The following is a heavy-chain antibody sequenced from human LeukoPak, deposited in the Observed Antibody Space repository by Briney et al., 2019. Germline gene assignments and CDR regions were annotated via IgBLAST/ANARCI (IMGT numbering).Heavy chain of an antibody. J-gene: IGHJ6*03. CDR3: AKSASESRLLWFGELSYYMDV. D-gene: IGHD3-10*01. V-gene: IGHV4-59*01. Sequence: SETLSLTCTVSGGSISSYYWSWIRQPPGKGLEWIGYIYYSGSTYYNPSLRSRVTISVDTSKNQFSLKLSSVTAADTAVYYCAKSASESRLLWFGELSYYMDVWGKGTTVTISS. CDR2: IYYSGST. CDR1: GGSISSYY.